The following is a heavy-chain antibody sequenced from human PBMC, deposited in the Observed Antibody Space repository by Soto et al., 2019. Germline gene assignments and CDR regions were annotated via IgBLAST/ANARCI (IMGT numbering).Heavy chain of an antibody. V-gene: IGHV4-34*01. CDR3: ARESHDILTGPPWVWYFDL. CDR1: GGSFSGYY. D-gene: IGHD3-9*01. Sequence: QVQLQQWGAGPLRPLETLSLTCGVSGGSFSGYYWAWIRQSPGKGLEWIGEINDRGSINYNPSLKSGVIISVATSKNPYFLKLRSVTAADTAVYYLARESHDILTGPPWVWYFDLWGRGTLVTVSS. CDR2: INDRGSI. J-gene: IGHJ2*01.